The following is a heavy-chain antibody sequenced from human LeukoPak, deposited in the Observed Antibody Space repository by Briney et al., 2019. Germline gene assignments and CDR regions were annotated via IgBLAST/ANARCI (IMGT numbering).Heavy chain of an antibody. D-gene: IGHD6-25*01. J-gene: IGHJ5*02. CDR1: GYSITIGYY. V-gene: IGHV4-38-2*02. CDR3: ARDDRPQRLRNWFDP. CDR2: IYYSGST. Sequence: SETLSLTCTVSGYSITIGYYWGWLRQPPGKGLEWIGSIYYSGSTYYNPSLKSRVTISVDTSKNQFSLKLSSVTAADTAVYYCARDDRPQRLRNWFDPWGQGTLVTVSS.